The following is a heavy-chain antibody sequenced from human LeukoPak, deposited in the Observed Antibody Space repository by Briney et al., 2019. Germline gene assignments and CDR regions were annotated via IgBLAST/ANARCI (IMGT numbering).Heavy chain of an antibody. CDR2: IYPGDYDT. V-gene: IGHV5-51*01. CDR1: GYDFSTYY. Sequence: GESLKISCKGSGYDFSTYYIGWVRQLPGKGLEWMGVIYPGDYDTTYSPSFEDGVTMSVDKSSSSAYLQWRSLKASDTAMYYCARLMLFEYGDYGDAFDIWGQGTMVTVSS. D-gene: IGHD4-17*01. CDR3: ARLMLFEYGDYGDAFDI. J-gene: IGHJ3*02.